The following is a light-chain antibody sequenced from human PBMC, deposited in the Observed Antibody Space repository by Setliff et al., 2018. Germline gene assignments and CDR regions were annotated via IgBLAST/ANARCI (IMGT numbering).Light chain of an antibody. Sequence: QSVLTQPPSTSGTPGQRVTISCSGSSSNIGGNTVNWYQQLPGTAPRLLIFSNNDRPSGVSNRFTGSKSGTSASLTISGLQSEDVGDYYCAAWDDSLTGSYVFGTGTKVTVL. CDR2: SNN. J-gene: IGLJ1*01. V-gene: IGLV1-44*01. CDR3: AAWDDSLTGSYV. CDR1: SSNIGGNT.